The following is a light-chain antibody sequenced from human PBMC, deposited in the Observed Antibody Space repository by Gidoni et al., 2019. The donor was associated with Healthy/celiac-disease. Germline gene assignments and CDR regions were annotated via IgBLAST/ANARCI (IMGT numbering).Light chain of an antibody. J-gene: IGLJ2*01. Sequence: QSVLTQPPSVSGAPGPRVTITCTGSSSNLGAGHDVHGYQQLPGPAPKLLIYGNSNRPSRVPDRFSGSKSGTSASLAITGLQAEDEADYYCQSYDSSLSGSKVFGGGTKLTVL. CDR2: GNS. V-gene: IGLV1-40*01. CDR1: SSNLGAGHD. CDR3: QSYDSSLSGSKV.